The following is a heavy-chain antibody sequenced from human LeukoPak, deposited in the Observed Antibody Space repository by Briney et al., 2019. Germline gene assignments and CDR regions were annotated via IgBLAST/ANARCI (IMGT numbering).Heavy chain of an antibody. Sequence: GGSLRLSCGASGFTVSSNSMSWVRQAPGKGLEWVAFIYSGGSTYYADAVRGRFTISRHNSNNTLYLQMSSLRPEDTAVYYCARDLRSCSGSNCYEYKWFDPWGQGTLVTVSS. J-gene: IGHJ5*02. V-gene: IGHV3-53*04. CDR1: GFTVSSNS. CDR3: ARDLRSCSGSNCYEYKWFDP. CDR2: IYSGGST. D-gene: IGHD2-15*01.